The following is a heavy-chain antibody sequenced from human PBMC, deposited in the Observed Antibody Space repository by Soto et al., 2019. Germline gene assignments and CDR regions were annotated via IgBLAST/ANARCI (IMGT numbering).Heavy chain of an antibody. J-gene: IGHJ4*02. D-gene: IGHD3-3*01. CDR1: GFTFSSYG. CDR3: ARDHVYGSGSHFDY. Sequence: QVQLVESGGGVVQPGRSLRLSCAASGFTFSSYGMHWVRQAPGKGLEWVAVIWYDGSNKYYADSVKGRFTISRDNSKNTLYLQVNSLRAEDTAVYYCARDHVYGSGSHFDYWGQGTLVTVSS. V-gene: IGHV3-33*01. CDR2: IWYDGSNK.